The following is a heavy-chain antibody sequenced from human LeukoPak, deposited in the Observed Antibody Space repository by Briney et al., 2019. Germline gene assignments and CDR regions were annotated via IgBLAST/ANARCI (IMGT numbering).Heavy chain of an antibody. D-gene: IGHD5-18*01. J-gene: IGHJ4*02. Sequence: ASVTVSCKASGGTFSSYAISWVRQAPGQGLEWMGRIIPILGIANYAQKFQGRVTITADKSTSTAYMELSSLRSEDTAVYYCARQGYSYGRLDYWGQGTLVTVSS. V-gene: IGHV1-69*10. CDR1: GGTFSSYA. CDR3: ARQGYSYGRLDY. CDR2: IIPILGIA.